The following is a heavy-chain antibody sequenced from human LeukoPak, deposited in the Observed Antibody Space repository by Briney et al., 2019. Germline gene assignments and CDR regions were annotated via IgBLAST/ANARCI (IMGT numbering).Heavy chain of an antibody. D-gene: IGHD3-22*01. J-gene: IGHJ4*02. CDR3: ARDHDSGDSSGRDY. CDR2: IYSGGST. V-gene: IGHV3-66*01. Sequence: GGSLRLSCAASGFTVSSNYMSWVRQAPGKGLEWVSVIYSGGSTYYADSVKGRFTISRDNSKNTLYLQMNSLRAEDTAVYYCARDHDSGDSSGRDYWGQGTLVTVSS. CDR1: GFTVSSNY.